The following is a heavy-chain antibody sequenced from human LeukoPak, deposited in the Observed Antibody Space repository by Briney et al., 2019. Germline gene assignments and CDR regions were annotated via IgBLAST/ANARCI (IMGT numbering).Heavy chain of an antibody. J-gene: IGHJ4*02. D-gene: IGHD4-23*01. Sequence: GGSLRLSCAASGFTFSSYWMNWVRQAPGKGLEWVANINQDGSAQNYVDSVKGRFTFSRDNTMNSLFLQVNNIRAEDTAVYYCARDVHGGAFDYWGRGTLVTVSS. CDR2: INQDGSAQ. V-gene: IGHV3-7*01. CDR3: ARDVHGGAFDY. CDR1: GFTFSSYW.